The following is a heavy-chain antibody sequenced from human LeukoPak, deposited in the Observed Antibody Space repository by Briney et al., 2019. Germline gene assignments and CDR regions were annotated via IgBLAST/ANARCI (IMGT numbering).Heavy chain of an antibody. CDR3: ARRLSFSYTWFDP. Sequence: ASVKVSCKTSGHTFTSHGISWVRQAPGQGLEWMGWISGYNGETSYAQNFQGRVTMTTDTSTSTVYMELRSLRSDDTAVYYCARRLSFSYTWFDPWGQGTLVAVSS. D-gene: IGHD2/OR15-2a*01. V-gene: IGHV1-18*01. J-gene: IGHJ5*02. CDR2: ISGYNGET. CDR1: GHTFTSHG.